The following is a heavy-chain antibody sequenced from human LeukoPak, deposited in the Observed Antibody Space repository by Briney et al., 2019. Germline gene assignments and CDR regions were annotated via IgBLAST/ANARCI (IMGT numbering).Heavy chain of an antibody. CDR2: IKQDGSEK. CDR1: GFTFSTYW. D-gene: IGHD7-27*01. V-gene: IGHV3-7*01. Sequence: GGSLRLSCAASGFTFSTYWMSWVRQAPGKGLEWVTNIKQDGSEKYYVDSVKGRFTISEDNAKNSLYLQMNSLRAEDTAVYYCARPAGWGSLDFWGQGTLVTVSS. J-gene: IGHJ4*02. CDR3: ARPAGWGSLDF.